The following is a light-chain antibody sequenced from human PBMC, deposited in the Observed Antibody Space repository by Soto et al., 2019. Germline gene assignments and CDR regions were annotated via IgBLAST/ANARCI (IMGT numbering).Light chain of an antibody. J-gene: IGLJ1*01. Sequence: QSALTQPRSVSGSPGQSVIISCSGSSSNLGAPYDVNWFRQLPGTVPRLLIYGNNNRPSGVPDRFSGSKSGTSASLAITGLQAEDEADYYCQSYDSSLSGYVFGTGTKLTVL. V-gene: IGLV1-40*01. CDR1: SSNLGAPYD. CDR3: QSYDSSLSGYV. CDR2: GNN.